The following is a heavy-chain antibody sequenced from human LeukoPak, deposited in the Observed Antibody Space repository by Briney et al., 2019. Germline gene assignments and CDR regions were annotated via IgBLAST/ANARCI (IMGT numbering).Heavy chain of an antibody. CDR2: LYYSGSI. D-gene: IGHD3-22*01. CDR3: ARHGPPMSPIDY. J-gene: IGHJ4*02. Sequence: SETLSLTCTVSGDSISRSTYYWGWLRQPPGRGLEWIGALYYSGSIYYNPSLKSRVTISVDTPKNQFSLKLSSVTAADTAVYYCARHGPPMSPIDYWGQGILVSVSS. V-gene: IGHV4-39*01. CDR1: GDSISRSTYY.